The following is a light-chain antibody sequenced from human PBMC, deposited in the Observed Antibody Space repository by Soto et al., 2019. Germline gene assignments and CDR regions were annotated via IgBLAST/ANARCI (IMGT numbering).Light chain of an antibody. CDR2: DAS. J-gene: IGKJ1*01. V-gene: IGKV1-39*01. CDR3: QQRYSTPWT. CDR1: QSISSY. Sequence: DIQLTQSPSSLSASVGDRVTITCRASQSISSYLNWYQQKPGKAPKLLIYDASSLQSGVPSRFSGSGSGTDFTLTISSLQPEDFATYYCQQRYSTPWTFGQGTKVDIK.